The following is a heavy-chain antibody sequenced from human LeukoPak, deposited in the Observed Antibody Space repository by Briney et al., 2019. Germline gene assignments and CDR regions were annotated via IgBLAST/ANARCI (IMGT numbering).Heavy chain of an antibody. CDR1: GFSFSSSA. J-gene: IGHJ4*02. Sequence: GGSLRLSCAASGFSFSSSAMHWVRQAPGKGLDWVAFIHYDGNNKYYADSVKGRFTISRDNSKNTVYLQMNSLIPEDTAVYYCAARRLTVTTEIDYWGQGTLVTVSS. CDR3: AARRLTVTTEIDY. V-gene: IGHV3-30*02. D-gene: IGHD4-17*01. CDR2: IHYDGNNK.